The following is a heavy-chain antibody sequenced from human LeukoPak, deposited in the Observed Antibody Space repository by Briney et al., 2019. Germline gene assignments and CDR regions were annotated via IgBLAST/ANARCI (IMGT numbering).Heavy chain of an antibody. CDR3: ASAPPWQWLSHDY. CDR1: GFTFSSYE. J-gene: IGHJ4*02. V-gene: IGHV3-48*03. D-gene: IGHD3-22*01. Sequence: GGSLRLSRAASGFTFSSYEMNWVRQAPGKGLEWVSYISSSGSTIYYADSVKGRFTISRDNAKNSLYLQMNSLRAEDTAVYYCASAPPWQWLSHDYWGQGTLVTVSS. CDR2: ISSSGSTI.